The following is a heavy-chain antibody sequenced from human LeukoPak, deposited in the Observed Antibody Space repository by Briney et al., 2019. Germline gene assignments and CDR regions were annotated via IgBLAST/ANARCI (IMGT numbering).Heavy chain of an antibody. D-gene: IGHD4-17*01. Sequence: PSETLSLTCTVSGGSINSYYWSWIRQPPGKGLEWIGYIYYSGSTNYNPSLKSRVTISVDTSKNQFSLNLSSVTAADTAVYYCAKDRMVTTGLGALDIWGPGTLVTVSS. V-gene: IGHV4-59*01. CDR2: IYYSGST. CDR1: GGSINSYY. CDR3: AKDRMVTTGLGALDI. J-gene: IGHJ3*02.